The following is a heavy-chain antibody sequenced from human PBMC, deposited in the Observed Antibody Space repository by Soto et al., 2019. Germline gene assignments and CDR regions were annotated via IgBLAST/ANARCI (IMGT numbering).Heavy chain of an antibody. D-gene: IGHD2-15*01. J-gene: IGHJ4*02. CDR1: AYSSTTHG. CDR2: INVHSGNT. Sequence: QVQLVQSGVAMKKPGASVKVSCKASAYSSTTHGFSWVRQAPGHGLEWMGFINVHSGNTIYAQKVQGRITMTTDTSTRTAYTKLRSLRSDDTAVDYCATDVGGNAFDHWGQGTLVTVSS. V-gene: IGHV1-18*04. CDR3: ATDVGGNAFDH.